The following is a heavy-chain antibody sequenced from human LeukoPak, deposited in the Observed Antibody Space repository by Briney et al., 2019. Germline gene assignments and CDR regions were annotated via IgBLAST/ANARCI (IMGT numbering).Heavy chain of an antibody. J-gene: IGHJ4*02. CDR1: GYTFTSYA. CDR3: ARDQYCTNGVCYLFGY. D-gene: IGHD2-8*01. Sequence: ASVKVSCKASGYTFTSYAMHWVRQAPGQRLEWMGWINAGNGNTKYSQKFQGRVTITRDTSASTAYMELSSLRSEDTAVYYCARDQYCTNGVCYLFGYWGQGTLVTVSS. CDR2: INAGNGNT. V-gene: IGHV1-3*01.